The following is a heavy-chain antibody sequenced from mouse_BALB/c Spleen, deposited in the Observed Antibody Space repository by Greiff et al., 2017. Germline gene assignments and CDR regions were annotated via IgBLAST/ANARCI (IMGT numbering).Heavy chain of an antibody. CDR2: IYPGDGDT. J-gene: IGHJ4*01. CDR3: ARWGRSYAMDY. V-gene: IGHV1-87*01. Sequence: QVQLKQSGAELARPGASVKLSCKASGYTFTSYWMQWVKQRPGQGLEWIGAIYPGDGDTRYTQKFKGKATLTADKSSSTAYMQLSSLASEDSAVYYCARWGRSYAMDYWGEGTSVTVSA. D-gene: IGHD1-1*01. CDR1: GYTFTSYW.